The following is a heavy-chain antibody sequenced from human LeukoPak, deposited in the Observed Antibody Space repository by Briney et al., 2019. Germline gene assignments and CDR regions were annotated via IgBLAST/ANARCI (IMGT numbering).Heavy chain of an antibody. CDR2: LDLEDGET. D-gene: IGHD3-10*01. Sequence: ASVKVSCKVSGYTLTALSMHWVRQAPGKGLEWMGGLDLEDGETIYAQKFQGRVTMTEDTSTDTAYMELSSLRSEDTAVYYCARPLTIGESLTGQPLLYPQGFDYWGQGTLVTVSS. CDR1: GYTLTALS. CDR3: ARPLTIGESLTGQPLLYPQGFDY. V-gene: IGHV1-24*01. J-gene: IGHJ4*02.